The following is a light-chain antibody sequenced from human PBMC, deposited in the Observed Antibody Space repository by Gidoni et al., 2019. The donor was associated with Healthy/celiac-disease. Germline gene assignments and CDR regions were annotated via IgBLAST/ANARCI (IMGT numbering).Light chain of an antibody. J-gene: IGKJ4*01. CDR1: QGISNY. CDR2: DAS. Sequence: DIQMTTSPSSLSASVGDRVTITCQASQGISNYLNWYQQKPGKAPKLLIYDASSLQTGVPSRFSGSGSGTDFTLTISSLQPEDFATYYCQQSDSTPLTFGGGTKVEIK. V-gene: IGKV1-39*01. CDR3: QQSDSTPLT.